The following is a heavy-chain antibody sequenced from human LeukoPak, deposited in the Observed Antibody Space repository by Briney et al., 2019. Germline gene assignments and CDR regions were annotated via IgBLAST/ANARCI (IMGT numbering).Heavy chain of an antibody. CDR3: ARGRGYYYGSGTSTWFDP. D-gene: IGHD3-10*01. CDR2: INHSGST. CDR1: GGSFSGYY. V-gene: IGHV4-34*01. Sequence: PSETLSLTCAVYGGSFSGYYWSWIRQPPGEGLEWIGEINHSGSTNYNPSLKSRVTISVDTSKNQFSLKLSSVTAADTAVYYCARGRGYYYGSGTSTWFDPWGQGTLVTVSS. J-gene: IGHJ5*02.